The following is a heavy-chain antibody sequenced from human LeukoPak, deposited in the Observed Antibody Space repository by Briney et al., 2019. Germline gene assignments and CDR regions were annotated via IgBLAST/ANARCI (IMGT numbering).Heavy chain of an antibody. Sequence: GGSLRLSCAASGLTFSGQWMNWVRHAPGQGLEWVANIKYDGSEEYYADSVKGRFTISRDNAKNSLSLQMNYVRAGDTAIYYCAYTNHLTYWGQGALVTVSS. CDR3: AYTNHLTY. CDR2: IKYDGSEE. D-gene: IGHD3-16*01. V-gene: IGHV3-7*01. J-gene: IGHJ4*02. CDR1: GLTFSGQW.